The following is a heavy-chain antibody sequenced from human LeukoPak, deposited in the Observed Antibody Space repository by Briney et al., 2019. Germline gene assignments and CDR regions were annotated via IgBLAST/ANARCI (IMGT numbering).Heavy chain of an antibody. D-gene: IGHD2-15*01. CDR1: GGTFSSYA. V-gene: IGHV1-69*13. CDR3: ARDPVVVVAATHYYYGVDV. J-gene: IGHJ6*02. CDR2: IIPIFGTA. Sequence: ASVNVSCKASGGTFSSYAISWVRQAPGQGLEWMGGIIPIFGTANYAQKFQGRVTITADESTSTAYMELSSLRSEDTAVYYCARDPVVVVAATHYYYGVDVWGQGTTVTVSS.